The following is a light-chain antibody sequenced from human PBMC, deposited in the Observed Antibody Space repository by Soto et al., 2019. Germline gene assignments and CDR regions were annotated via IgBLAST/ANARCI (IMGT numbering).Light chain of an antibody. Sequence: DIVMTQRPDPLALSPGEKATLSCRASQSVSSNLAWYQQTPGQAPRLLIYGASTRATGIPARFSGSGSGTEFTLTISSLQSEDFAVYYCQQYNNCSRSFGQGTK. CDR2: GAS. CDR1: QSVSSN. V-gene: IGKV3-15*01. CDR3: QQYNNCSRS. J-gene: IGKJ1*01.